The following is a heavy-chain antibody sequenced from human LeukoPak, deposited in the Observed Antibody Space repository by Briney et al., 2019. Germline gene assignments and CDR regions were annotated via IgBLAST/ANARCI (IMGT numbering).Heavy chain of an antibody. CDR3: AKEGLVVVPAAIGDYYGMDV. J-gene: IGHJ6*02. Sequence: GGSLRLSCAASGFTFDDYAMHWGRQAPGKGLEWVSLISGDGGSTYYADSVKGRFTISRGNSKNSLYLQMNSLRTEDTALYYCAKEGLVVVPAAIGDYYGMDVWGQGTAVTVSS. D-gene: IGHD2-2*01. CDR2: ISGDGGST. CDR1: GFTFDDYA. V-gene: IGHV3-43*02.